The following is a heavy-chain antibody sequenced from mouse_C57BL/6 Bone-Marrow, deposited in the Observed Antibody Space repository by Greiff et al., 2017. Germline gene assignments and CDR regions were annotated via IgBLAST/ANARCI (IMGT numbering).Heavy chain of an antibody. CDR3: ARDAVVSNYYAMDY. D-gene: IGHD1-1*01. CDR1: GYTFTSYW. CDR2: IDPSDSYT. Sequence: QVQLQQPGAELVLPGASVKLSCKASGYTFTSYWMHWVKQRPGPGLEWIGEIDPSDSYTNSNQKLQGKSTLTVDKSSSTAYMQLSSLTSEDSAVYYCARDAVVSNYYAMDYWGQGTSVTVSS. V-gene: IGHV1-69*01. J-gene: IGHJ4*01.